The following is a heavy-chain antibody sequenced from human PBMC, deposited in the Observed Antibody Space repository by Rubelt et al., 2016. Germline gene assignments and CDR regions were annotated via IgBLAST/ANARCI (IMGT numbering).Heavy chain of an antibody. V-gene: IGHV4-34*01. Sequence: QVQLQQWGAGLLKPSETLSLTCAVYGGSFSGYYWSWIRQPPGKGLEWIGEINHSGSTNYNPSLKSRVTISGDTSKNQFSLKLSAVTAGDTAVYYCARGWTSRGGVDYWGQGTLVTVSS. CDR2: INHSGST. D-gene: IGHD3/OR15-3a*01. J-gene: IGHJ4*02. CDR3: ARGWTSRGGVDY. CDR1: GGSFSGYY.